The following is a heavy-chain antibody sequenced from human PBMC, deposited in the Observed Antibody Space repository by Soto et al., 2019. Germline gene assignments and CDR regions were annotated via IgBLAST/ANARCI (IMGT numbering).Heavy chain of an antibody. CDR3: ARDPHEFWTSYWFDP. CDR2: ISAYDGKT. D-gene: IGHD3-3*01. CDR1: GYTFNTYG. J-gene: IGHJ5*02. Sequence: ASVKVSCKTSGYTFNTYGINWVRQAPGQGLELMGWISAYDGKTTYAEKFQGRVTLTTDTSTSTAYMELRSLRSDDTAIYYYARDPHEFWTSYWFDPWGQGTPVTVSS. V-gene: IGHV1-18*01.